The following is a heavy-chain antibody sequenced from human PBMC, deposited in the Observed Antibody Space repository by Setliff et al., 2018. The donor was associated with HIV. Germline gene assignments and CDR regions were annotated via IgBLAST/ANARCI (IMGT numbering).Heavy chain of an antibody. V-gene: IGHV4-34*01. D-gene: IGHD3-22*01. J-gene: IGHJ4*02. CDR2: ITHSGNT. Sequence: SETLSLTCVVSGGSFSGYSWNWIRQPPGKGLEWIGEITHSGNTNYNPSLKSRVTISVVTSKSHFPLKMTSVTAADTAIYFCARGALSLTMTKLLSFFDSWGQGTQVTVSS. CDR3: ARGALSLTMTKLLSFFDS. CDR1: GGSFSGYS.